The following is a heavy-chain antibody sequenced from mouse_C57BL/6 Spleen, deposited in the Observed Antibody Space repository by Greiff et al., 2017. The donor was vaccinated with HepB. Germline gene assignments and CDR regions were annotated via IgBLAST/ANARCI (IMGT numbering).Heavy chain of an antibody. Sequence: QVQLKESGAELARPGASVKMSCKASGYTFTSYTMHWVKQRPGQGLEWIGYINPSSGYTKYNQKFKDKATLTADKSSSTAYMQLSSLTSEDSAVYYCARIGTTVVADYWGQGTTLTVSS. CDR3: ARIGTTVVADY. CDR1: GYTFTSYT. J-gene: IGHJ2*01. CDR2: INPSSGYT. V-gene: IGHV1-4*01. D-gene: IGHD1-1*01.